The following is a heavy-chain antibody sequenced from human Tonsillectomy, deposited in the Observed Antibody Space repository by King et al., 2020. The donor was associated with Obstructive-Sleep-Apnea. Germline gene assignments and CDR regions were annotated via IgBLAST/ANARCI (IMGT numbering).Heavy chain of an antibody. V-gene: IGHV3-30*09. CDR2: TAYDGTNE. CDR3: AKGARPLNWYFDL. Sequence: HVQLVESGGGVVQPGRSLRLSCVASGFSFSLNAMHWVRQAPGKGLEWVAVTAYDGTNEYYADSVKGRFAISRDNSKNLVYLQMNSLRPEDTAVYYCAKGARPLNWYFDLWGRGTLVTVSS. J-gene: IGHJ2*01. CDR1: GFSFSLNA.